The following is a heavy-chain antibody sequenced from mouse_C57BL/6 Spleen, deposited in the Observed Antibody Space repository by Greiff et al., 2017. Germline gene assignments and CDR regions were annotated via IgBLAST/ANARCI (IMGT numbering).Heavy chain of an antibody. J-gene: IGHJ3*01. V-gene: IGHV1-22*01. CDR1: GYTFTDYN. Sequence: VQLQQSGPELVKPGASVKMSCKASGYTFTDYNMHWVKQSHGKSLEWIGYINPNNGGTSYNQKFKGKATLTVNKSSSTAYMELRSLTSEYSAVYYCAREDGYPSAWFAYWGQGTLVTVSA. CDR2: INPNNGGT. D-gene: IGHD2-3*01. CDR3: AREDGYPSAWFAY.